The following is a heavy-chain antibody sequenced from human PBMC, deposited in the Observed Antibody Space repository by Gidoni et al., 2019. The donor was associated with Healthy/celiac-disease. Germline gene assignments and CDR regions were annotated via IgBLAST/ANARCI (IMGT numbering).Heavy chain of an antibody. CDR2: ISSSGSTI. CDR3: ARDQQLTPYYFDY. Sequence: QPPGKGLEWVSYISSSGSTIYYADSVKGRFTISRDKAKNSLYQQMKSLRAEDTAVYYCARDQQLTPYYFDYWGQGTLVTVSS. V-gene: IGHV3-11*01. J-gene: IGHJ4*02. D-gene: IGHD1-1*01.